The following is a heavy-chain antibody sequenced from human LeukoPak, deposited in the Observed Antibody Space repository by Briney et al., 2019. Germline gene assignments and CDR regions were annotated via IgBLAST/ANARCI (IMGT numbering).Heavy chain of an antibody. CDR3: AGDSLTLTGYYDDSLNYYYYGMDV. CDR1: GYTFTSYA. Sequence: ASVKVSCKASGYTFTSYAMNWVRQAPGQGLEWMGWINTNTGNPTYAQGFTGRFVFSLDTSVSTAYLQISSLKAEDTAVYYCAGDSLTLTGYYDDSLNYYYYGMDVWGQGTTVTVSS. V-gene: IGHV7-4-1*02. J-gene: IGHJ6*02. D-gene: IGHD3-9*01. CDR2: INTNTGNP.